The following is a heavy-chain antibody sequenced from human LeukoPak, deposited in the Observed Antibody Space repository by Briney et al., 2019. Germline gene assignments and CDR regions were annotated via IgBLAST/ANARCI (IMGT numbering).Heavy chain of an antibody. Sequence: GGSLRLSCAASGFTVSSNYMSWVRQAPGKGLEWVANIKQDGSEKYYVDSVKGRFTISRDNAKNSLYLQMNSLRAEDTAVYYCARSSRLTEEYSSSFDDYWGQGTLVTVSS. CDR3: ARSSRLTEEYSSSFDDY. CDR1: GFTVSSNY. J-gene: IGHJ4*02. CDR2: IKQDGSEK. D-gene: IGHD6-6*01. V-gene: IGHV3-7*03.